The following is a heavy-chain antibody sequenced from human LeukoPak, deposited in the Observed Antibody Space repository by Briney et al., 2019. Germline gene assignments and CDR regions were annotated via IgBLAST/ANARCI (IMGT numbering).Heavy chain of an antibody. CDR1: GFTFSSYG. CDR3: AKEFSPNSYYYDSSGPEDY. J-gene: IGHJ4*02. V-gene: IGHV3-23*01. D-gene: IGHD3-22*01. Sequence: PGGSLRLSCAASGFTFSSYGMHWVRQAPGKGLEWVSAISGSGGSTYYADSVKGRFTISRDNSKNTLYLQMNSLRAEDTAVYYCAKEFSPNSYYYDSSGPEDYWGQGTLVTVSS. CDR2: ISGSGGST.